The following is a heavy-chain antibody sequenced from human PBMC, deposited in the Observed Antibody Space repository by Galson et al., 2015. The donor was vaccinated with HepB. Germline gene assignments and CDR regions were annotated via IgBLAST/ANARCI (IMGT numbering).Heavy chain of an antibody. D-gene: IGHD2-15*01. V-gene: IGHV3-33*01. Sequence: SLRLSCAASGFTFNTCGMHWVRQAPGKGLEWVAVIWYDGGNKYYADSVKGRFTIPRDNSKNTLYLQMNSLRAEDTAVYYCARDSHGRGSSNWDYYIDYWGQGTLVTVSS. CDR1: GFTFNTCG. CDR2: IWYDGGNK. CDR3: ARDSHGRGSSNWDYYIDY. J-gene: IGHJ4*02.